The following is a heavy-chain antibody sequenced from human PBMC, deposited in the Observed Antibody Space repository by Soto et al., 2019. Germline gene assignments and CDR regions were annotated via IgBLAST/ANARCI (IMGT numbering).Heavy chain of an antibody. CDR1: GFTFSDYY. Sequence: GGSLRLSCAASGFTFSDYYMSWIRQAPGKGLEWVSYISSSGSTIYYADSVKGRFTISRDNAKNSLYLQMNSLRAEDTAVYYCASSREASSSSLGYWGQGTLVTVSS. V-gene: IGHV3-11*01. D-gene: IGHD6-13*01. J-gene: IGHJ4*02. CDR2: ISSSGSTI. CDR3: ASSREASSSSLGY.